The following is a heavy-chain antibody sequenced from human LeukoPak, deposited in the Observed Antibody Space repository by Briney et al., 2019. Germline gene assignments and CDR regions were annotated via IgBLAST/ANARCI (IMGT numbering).Heavy chain of an antibody. CDR2: IYPGDSDT. D-gene: IGHD2-21*02. CDR3: ARSHCGADCFFWYFDL. V-gene: IGHV5-51*01. J-gene: IGHJ2*01. CDR1: GYSFTSYW. Sequence: GESLKISCKGSGYSFTSYWIGWVRQMPGKGLEWMGIIYPGDSDTRYSPSFQVQVTISADNSISTAYLQWASLKASDTAMYYCARSHCGADCFFWYFDLWGRGTVVTVSS.